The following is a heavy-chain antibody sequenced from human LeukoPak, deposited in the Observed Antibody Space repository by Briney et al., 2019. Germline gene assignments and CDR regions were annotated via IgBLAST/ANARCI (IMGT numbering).Heavy chain of an antibody. CDR1: GGFLSWY. D-gene: IGHD3-10*01. Sequence: SETLSLTCTGSGGFLSWYWSWIRRPAGKGVGWVGRLYCSGSTDYNPSLKSRVTISVDTSKTQFSLKLSSVTAADTAVYYCARAIRITMVRGAHIVSDWGQGTLVTVSS. J-gene: IGHJ4*02. V-gene: IGHV4-4*07. CDR3: ARAIRITMVRGAHIVSD. CDR2: LYCSGST.